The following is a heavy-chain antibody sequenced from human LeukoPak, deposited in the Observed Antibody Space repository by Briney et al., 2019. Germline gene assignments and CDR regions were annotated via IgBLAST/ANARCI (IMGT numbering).Heavy chain of an antibody. D-gene: IGHD3-22*01. CDR3: AKVALSDYYDSSGYYRYFDY. V-gene: IGHV3-9*01. CDR2: ISWNSGSI. CDR1: GFTFDDYA. Sequence: GGSLRLSCAAPGFTFDDYAMHWVRQAPGKGLEWVSGISWNSGSIGYADSVKGRFTISRDNAKNSLYLQMNSLRAEDTALYYCAKVALSDYYDSSGYYRYFDYWGQGTLVTVSS. J-gene: IGHJ4*02.